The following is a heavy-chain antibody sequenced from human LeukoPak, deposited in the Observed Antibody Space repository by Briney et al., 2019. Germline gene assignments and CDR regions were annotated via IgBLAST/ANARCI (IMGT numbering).Heavy chain of an antibody. D-gene: IGHD6-19*01. CDR1: GFTFRTYG. J-gene: IGHJ3*02. V-gene: IGHV3-48*04. Sequence: GGSLRLSCAASGFTFRTYGMNWVRQAPGKGLEWISYINSNSDTVHYSNSVEGRFTISRDNAKNPLYLQMNSLRAEDTAMYYCARDQGKQWRLDAFDIWGQGTMVTVSS. CDR3: ARDQGKQWRLDAFDI. CDR2: INSNSDTV.